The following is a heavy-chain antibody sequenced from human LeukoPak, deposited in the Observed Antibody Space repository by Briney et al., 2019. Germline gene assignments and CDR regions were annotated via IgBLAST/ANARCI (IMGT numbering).Heavy chain of an antibody. J-gene: IGHJ5*02. CDR2: INPNSGGT. D-gene: IGHD5-18*01. CDR1: GYTFTGYY. V-gene: IGHV1-2*02. CDR3: AREVYSYGWNWFDP. Sequence: ASVKVSCKASGYTFTGYYMHWVRQAPGQGLERMGWINPNSGGTNYAQKFQGRVTMTRDTSISTAYMELSRLRSDDTAVYYCAREVYSYGWNWFDPWGQGTLVTVSS.